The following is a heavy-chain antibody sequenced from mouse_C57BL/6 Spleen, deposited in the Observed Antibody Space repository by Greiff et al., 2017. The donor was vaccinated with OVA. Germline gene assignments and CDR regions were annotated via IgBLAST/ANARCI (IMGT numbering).Heavy chain of an antibody. CDR3: ARSPYYVNYIWYFDV. J-gene: IGHJ1*03. Sequence: EVQLQESGPGLAKPSQTLSLTCSVTGYSITSDYWNWIRKFPGNKLEYMGYISYSGSTYYNPSLKSRISITRDTSKNQYYVQLNSVTTEDTATYYCARSPYYVNYIWYFDVWGTWATVTVSS. V-gene: IGHV3-8*01. CDR2: ISYSGST. D-gene: IGHD2-1*01. CDR1: GYSITSDY.